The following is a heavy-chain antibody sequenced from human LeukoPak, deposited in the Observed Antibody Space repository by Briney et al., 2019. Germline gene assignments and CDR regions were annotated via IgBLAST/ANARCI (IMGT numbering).Heavy chain of an antibody. Sequence: SCKASGGTFSSYAISWVRQAPGKGLEWLSTISGSGGDTYYADSVQGRFTISRDNSKNTLYLQMNSLRAEDTAIYYCAKASIYYYALDVWGQGTTVTVSS. CDR2: ISGSGGDT. D-gene: IGHD3-3*01. J-gene: IGHJ6*02. CDR3: AKASIYYYALDV. CDR1: GGTFSSYA. V-gene: IGHV3-23*01.